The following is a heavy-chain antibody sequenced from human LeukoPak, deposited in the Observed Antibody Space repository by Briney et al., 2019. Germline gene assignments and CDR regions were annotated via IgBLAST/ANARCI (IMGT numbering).Heavy chain of an antibody. CDR1: GYTFTSYD. D-gene: IGHD5-12*01. Sequence: GASVKVSCKASGYTFTSYDINWVRQAPGQGLEWMGGIIPIFGTANYAQKFQGRVTITADESTSTAYMELSSLRSEDTAVYYCASFVSGYSGYDYEESEGYFDYWGQGTLVTVSS. CDR3: ASFVSGYSGYDYEESEGYFDY. CDR2: IIPIFGTA. J-gene: IGHJ4*02. V-gene: IGHV1-69*13.